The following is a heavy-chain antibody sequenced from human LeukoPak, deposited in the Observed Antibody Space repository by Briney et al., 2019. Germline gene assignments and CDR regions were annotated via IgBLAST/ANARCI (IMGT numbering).Heavy chain of an antibody. J-gene: IGHJ4*02. Sequence: PGGSLRLSCVASGFTFDDYAMHWVRQAPGKGLEWDSGISWNSGTIGYADSVKGRFTISRDNAKNSLYLQMNSLRAEDTALYYCAKDRTFGGELIYWGQGTLVTVSS. CDR1: GFTFDDYA. D-gene: IGHD3-10*01. CDR3: AKDRTFGGELIY. CDR2: ISWNSGTI. V-gene: IGHV3-9*01.